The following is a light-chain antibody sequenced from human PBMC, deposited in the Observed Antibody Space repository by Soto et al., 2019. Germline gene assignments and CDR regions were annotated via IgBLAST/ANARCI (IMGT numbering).Light chain of an antibody. Sequence: DIQITQSPSSLSASVGDRVTIICRASQSVSTRLAWYQQKPGKAPKVLIYDASSWAGGVPSRFTGSGSGTEFTLTISSLQPDDFATYYCQQYNSYSWTFGQGTKVDIK. V-gene: IGKV1-5*02. CDR3: QQYNSYSWT. CDR2: DAS. CDR1: QSVSTR. J-gene: IGKJ1*01.